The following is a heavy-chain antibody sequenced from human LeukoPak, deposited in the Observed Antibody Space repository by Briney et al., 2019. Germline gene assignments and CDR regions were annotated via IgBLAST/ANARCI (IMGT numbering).Heavy chain of an antibody. V-gene: IGHV4-59*01. CDR3: ARDPFHYGRDV. Sequence: SETLSLTCTVSGGSISSYYWSWIRQPPGQGLERIGYIYYSRSTSYNPYLKSRVTITVETSKNQFSQKLSSVTAADAAVYYWARDPFHYGRDVWGQGTTVTVSS. CDR2: IYYSRST. D-gene: IGHD3-3*02. CDR1: GGSISSYY. J-gene: IGHJ6*02.